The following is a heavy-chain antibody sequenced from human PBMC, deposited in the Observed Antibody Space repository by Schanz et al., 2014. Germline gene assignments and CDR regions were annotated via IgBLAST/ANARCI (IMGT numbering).Heavy chain of an antibody. CDR3: ARAPSMVTTSVYYYGMDV. D-gene: IGHD4-17*01. V-gene: IGHV3-66*03. Sequence: EVQLVESGGGLIQPGGSLRLSCAVSGFTVNTNYMSWVRQAPGKGLEWISSMYINSGSTQYADSVKGRFIISRDSSKRTLYLEMNSLRGEDTAAYYCARAPSMVTTSVYYYGMDVWGQGTTVTVSS. J-gene: IGHJ6*02. CDR1: GFTVNTNY. CDR2: MYINSGST.